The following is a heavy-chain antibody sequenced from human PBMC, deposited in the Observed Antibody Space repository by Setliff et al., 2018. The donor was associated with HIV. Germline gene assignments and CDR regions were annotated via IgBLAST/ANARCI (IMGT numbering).Heavy chain of an antibody. CDR2: IYYSGTT. V-gene: IGHV4-31*03. CDR1: GGSISSGGYY. D-gene: IGHD1-26*01. CDR3: ARLRSELGVFDY. Sequence: PSETLSLTCTVSGGSISSGGYYWSWIRQHPGKGLEWIGYIYYSGTTHYNPSLKSRVTISVDTSKNQFSMKLRSVTAADTAVYYCARLRSELGVFDYWVQGTLVTVSS. J-gene: IGHJ4*02.